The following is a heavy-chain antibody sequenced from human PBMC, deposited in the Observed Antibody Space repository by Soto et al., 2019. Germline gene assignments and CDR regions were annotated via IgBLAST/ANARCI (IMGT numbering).Heavy chain of an antibody. Sequence: ASVKVSCKASGYTFSDYYIHWVRQAPGQGLEWMGWINPNSGGTKYAPKFRGGVTMTRDPSITTAYMELSRLRSGDTAVYYCAREPATAKPEGVDFWGQGTLVTVSS. CDR1: GYTFSDYY. CDR3: AREPATAKPEGVDF. D-gene: IGHD1-1*01. CDR2: INPNSGGT. V-gene: IGHV1-2*02. J-gene: IGHJ4*02.